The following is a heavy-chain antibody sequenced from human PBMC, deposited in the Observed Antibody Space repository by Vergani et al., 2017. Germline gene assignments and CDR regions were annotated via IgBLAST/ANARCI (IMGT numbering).Heavy chain of an antibody. D-gene: IGHD6-13*01. V-gene: IGHV3-66*02. CDR2: IYSGGST. CDR3: ARESIAAGDSFDI. J-gene: IGHJ3*02. Sequence: VQLVESGGGVVQPGRSLRLSCAASGFTVSSTYMSWVRQAPGKGLEWVSVIYSGGSTYYADSVKGRFTISRDNSKNTLYLQMNSLRAEDTAVYYCARESIAAGDSFDIWGQGTMVTVSS. CDR1: GFTVSSTY.